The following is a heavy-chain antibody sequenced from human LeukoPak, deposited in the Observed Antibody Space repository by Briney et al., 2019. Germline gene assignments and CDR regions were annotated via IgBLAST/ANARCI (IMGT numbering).Heavy chain of an antibody. V-gene: IGHV1-69*05. J-gene: IGHJ3*02. CDR2: IIPIFGTA. CDR3: ARGQGEWLVANAFDI. CDR1: GGTFSSYA. Sequence: SVKVSCKASGGTFSSYAISWVRQAPGQGLEWMGRIIPIFGTANYAQKFQGRVTITTDESTSTAYMELSSLRSEDTAVYYCARGQGEWLVANAFDIWGQGTMVTVSS. D-gene: IGHD6-19*01.